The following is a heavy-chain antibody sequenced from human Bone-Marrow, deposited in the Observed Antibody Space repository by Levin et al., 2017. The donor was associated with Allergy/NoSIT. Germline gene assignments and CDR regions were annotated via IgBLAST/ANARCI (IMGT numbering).Heavy chain of an antibody. CDR1: GFIFSNYA. J-gene: IGHJ4*02. D-gene: IGHD2-2*01. CDR3: AKDTSGSASWCTLDY. CDR2: ISGSGGRT. V-gene: IGHV3-23*01. Sequence: ETLSLTCAASGFIFSNYAMSWVRQAPGKGLEWVSVISGSGGRTHYADSVKGRFTISRDNSKNTVYLQMNSLRDEDTAVYYCAKDTSGSASWCTLDYWGQGALVSVSS.